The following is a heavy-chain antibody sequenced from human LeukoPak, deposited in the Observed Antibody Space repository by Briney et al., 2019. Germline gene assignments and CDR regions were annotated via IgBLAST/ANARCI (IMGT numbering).Heavy chain of an antibody. CDR3: ARLRYYDSSGSHGGAFHI. CDR2: IIPIFGTA. CDR1: GGTFSSYA. Sequence: SVKVSCKASGGTFSSYAISWVRQAPGQGLEWMGGIIPIFGTANYAQKFQGRVTITTDESTNTAYMELSSLRSEDTAVYYCARLRYYDSSGSHGGAFHIWGQGTMVTVSS. V-gene: IGHV1-69*05. J-gene: IGHJ3*02. D-gene: IGHD3-22*01.